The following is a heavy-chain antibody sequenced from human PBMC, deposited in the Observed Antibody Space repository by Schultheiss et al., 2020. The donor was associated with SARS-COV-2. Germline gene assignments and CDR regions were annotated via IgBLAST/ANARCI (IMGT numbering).Heavy chain of an antibody. D-gene: IGHD6-13*01. Sequence: SGPTLVKPTQTLTLTCTFSGFSLSTSGMCVSWIRQPPGKALEWLALIDWDDDKRYSPSLKSRLTITKDTSKNQVVLTMTNMDPVDTATYYCAHRRHVVVAAAGNGGNYYYYMDVWGKGTTVTVSS. CDR3: AHRRHVVVAAAGNGGNYYYYMDV. CDR1: GFSLSTSGMC. V-gene: IGHV2-5*08. CDR2: IDWDDDK. J-gene: IGHJ6*03.